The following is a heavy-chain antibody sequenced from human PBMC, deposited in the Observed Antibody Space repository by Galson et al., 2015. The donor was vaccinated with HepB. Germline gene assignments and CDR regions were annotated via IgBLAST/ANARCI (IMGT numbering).Heavy chain of an antibody. Sequence: SVKVSCKASGGTFSSYAISWVRRAPGQGLEWMGRIIPILGIANYAQKFQGRVTITADKSTSTAYMELSSLRSEDTAVYYCARDVPSIYLDSSSWLRGGYFDYWGQGTLVTVSS. V-gene: IGHV1-69*04. J-gene: IGHJ4*02. CDR1: GGTFSSYA. D-gene: IGHD6-13*01. CDR3: ARDVPSIYLDSSSWLRGGYFDY. CDR2: IIPILGIA.